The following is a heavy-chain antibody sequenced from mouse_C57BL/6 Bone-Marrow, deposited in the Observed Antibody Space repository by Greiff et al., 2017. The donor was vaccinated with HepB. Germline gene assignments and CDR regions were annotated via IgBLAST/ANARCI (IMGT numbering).Heavy chain of an antibody. D-gene: IGHD2-10*01. V-gene: IGHV1-81*01. CDR3: ARSLLCADAMDY. CDR1: GYTFTSYG. Sequence: VQLQESGAELARPGASVKLSCKASGYTFTSYGISWVKQRTGQGLEWFGEIYPRSGNTYYNEKFKGKATLTADKSSSTAYMELRSLTSEDSAVYFCARSLLCADAMDYWGQGTSVTVSS. J-gene: IGHJ4*01. CDR2: IYPRSGNT.